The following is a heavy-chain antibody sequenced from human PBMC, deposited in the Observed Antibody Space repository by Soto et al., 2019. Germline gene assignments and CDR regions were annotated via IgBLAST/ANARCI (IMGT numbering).Heavy chain of an antibody. Sequence: EWLCRAGAVSNFSIISGYYWGWGRQPPGKGLEWIATIYHTGHTYYNPSLKSRVTISVDTSENQFSLRLRSVTAADTAFYYCARERGWIQLWYGYFDYWGQGTLVTVYS. CDR2: IYHTGHT. J-gene: IGHJ4*02. CDR3: ARERGWIQLWYGYFDY. V-gene: IGHV4-38-2*02. CDR1: NFSIISGYY. D-gene: IGHD5-18*01.